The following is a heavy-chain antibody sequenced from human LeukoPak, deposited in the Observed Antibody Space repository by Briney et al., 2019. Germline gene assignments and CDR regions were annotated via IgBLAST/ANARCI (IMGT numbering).Heavy chain of an antibody. D-gene: IGHD4-11*01. CDR3: ARETTVTTDWYYFDY. CDR2: IYHSGST. V-gene: IGHV4-30-2*06. J-gene: IGHJ4*02. Sequence: SETLSLTCSVSGGSISSGPYFWSWIRQSPGQGLEWIGYIYHSGSTYYNPSLKSRVTISVDRSKNQFSLKLSSVTAADTAVYYCARETTVTTDWYYFDYWGQGTLVTVSS. CDR1: GGSISSGPYF.